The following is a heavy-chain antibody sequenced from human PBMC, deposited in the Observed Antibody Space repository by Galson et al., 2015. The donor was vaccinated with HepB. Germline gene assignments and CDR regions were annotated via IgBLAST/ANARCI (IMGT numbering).Heavy chain of an antibody. J-gene: IGHJ6*03. CDR1: GFTFSSYW. V-gene: IGHV3-7*01. Sequence: SLRLSCAASGFTFSSYWMTWVRQAPGKGLEWVANINQDRSEKYYVDSVRGRFSISRDNTRNSLYLQMNSLRAEDSAVYYCARRGEYYNFYYMDVWGKGTTVTVSS. D-gene: IGHD3-10*01. CDR2: INQDRSEK. CDR3: ARRGEYYNFYYMDV.